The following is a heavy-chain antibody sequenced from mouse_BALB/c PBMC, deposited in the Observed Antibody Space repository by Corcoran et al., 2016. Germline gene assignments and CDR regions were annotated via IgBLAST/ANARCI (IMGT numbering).Heavy chain of an antibody. CDR3: ARGWYFDY. CDR2: INPYDGGT. J-gene: IGHJ2*01. D-gene: IGHD1-1*02. Sequence: EVQLQQSGPELVNPGASMKISCKSAGYSFTCYTMNRVKQSHGKNLEWSGLINPYDGGTSYNQKFKGKATLTVDKSSSTAYMELLSLTSEDSSVYYCARGWYFDYWGQGTTLTVSS. CDR1: GYSFTCYT. V-gene: IGHV1-18*01.